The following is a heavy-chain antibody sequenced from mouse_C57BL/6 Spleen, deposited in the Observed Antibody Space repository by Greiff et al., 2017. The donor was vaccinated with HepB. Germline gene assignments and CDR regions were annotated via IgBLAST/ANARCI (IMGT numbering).Heavy chain of an antibody. CDR2: IDPEDGET. Sequence: VQLQQSGAELVKPGASVKLSCTASGFNIKDYYMHWVKQRTEQGLEWIGRIDPEDGETKYAPNFQGKATITADTSSNTAYLQLSSLTSEDTAVYYCASGDSNYGDYWGQGTTLTVSS. J-gene: IGHJ2*01. D-gene: IGHD2-5*01. CDR1: GFNIKDYY. CDR3: ASGDSNYGDY. V-gene: IGHV14-2*01.